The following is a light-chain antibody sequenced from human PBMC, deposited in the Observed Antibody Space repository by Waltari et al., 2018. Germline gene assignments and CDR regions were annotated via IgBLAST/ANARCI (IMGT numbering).Light chain of an antibody. V-gene: IGKV1-39*01. CDR1: QAISIY. Sequence: DIQMTQSPSSLSASVGDRVIITCRASQAISIYLNWYQHKPGKAPNLLIYAASTLQRGIPSRLSGSGSGTHFTLTISSLQPEDFATYYCQHSYTTPLTFGGGT. CDR3: QHSYTTPLT. CDR2: AAS. J-gene: IGKJ4*01.